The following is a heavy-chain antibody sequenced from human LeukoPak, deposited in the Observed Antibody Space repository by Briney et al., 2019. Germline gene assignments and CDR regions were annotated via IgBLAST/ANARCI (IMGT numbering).Heavy chain of an antibody. Sequence: ASVKVSCRVSGYTLTELSMHWVRQAPGKGLEWMGGFDPEDGETIYAQKFQGRVTMTEDTSTDTAYMELSSLRSEDTAVYYCATAILAAAGRTGYYYYGMDVWGQGTTVTVSS. CDR3: ATAILAAAGRTGYYYYGMDV. V-gene: IGHV1-24*01. CDR1: GYTLTELS. D-gene: IGHD6-13*01. CDR2: FDPEDGET. J-gene: IGHJ6*02.